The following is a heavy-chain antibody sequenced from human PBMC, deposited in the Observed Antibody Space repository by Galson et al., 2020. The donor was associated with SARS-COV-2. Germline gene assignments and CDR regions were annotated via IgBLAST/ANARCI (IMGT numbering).Heavy chain of an antibody. J-gene: IGHJ4*02. Sequence: GESPKISCAASGLTFSVYGMHWVRQAPGKGLGWVELIWNDGRKEYYADSVKGRFSISRDNSKHTLYLQMNGLRVDDTAFYYCAKLGGGDAGSSGCRPEYWGQGVLVTVSS. D-gene: IGHD6-13*01. CDR3: AKLGGGDAGSSGCRPEY. V-gene: IGHV3-33*06. CDR1: GLTFSVYG. CDR2: IWNDGRKE.